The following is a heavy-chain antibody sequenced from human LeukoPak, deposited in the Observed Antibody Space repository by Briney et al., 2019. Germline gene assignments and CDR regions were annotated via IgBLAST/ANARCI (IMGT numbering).Heavy chain of an antibody. V-gene: IGHV3-66*01. Sequence: GGSLRLSCAASGFTVSSNYMSWVRQAPGKGLEWVSVIYSGGSTYYADSVKGRFTISRDNSKNTLYLQMNSLRAEDTAVYYCAREQYYFGSGSYSYFDYWGQGTLVTASS. CDR1: GFTVSSNY. D-gene: IGHD3-10*01. J-gene: IGHJ4*02. CDR3: AREQYYFGSGSYSYFDY. CDR2: IYSGGST.